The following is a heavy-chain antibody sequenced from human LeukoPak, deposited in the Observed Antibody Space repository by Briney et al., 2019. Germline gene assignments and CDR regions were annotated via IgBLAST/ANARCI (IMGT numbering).Heavy chain of an antibody. CDR1: GGSISSYY. D-gene: IGHD3-22*01. CDR2: IYYSGST. Sequence: SETLSLTCTVSGGSISSYYWSWIRQPPGKGLEWIGYIYYSGSTNYNPSLKSRVTISIDTSKNQFPLKLSSVTAADTAVYYCAREASYYYDSSGYYYAYYYYYMDVWGKGTTVTVSS. J-gene: IGHJ6*03. CDR3: AREASYYYDSSGYYYAYYYYYMDV. V-gene: IGHV4-59*01.